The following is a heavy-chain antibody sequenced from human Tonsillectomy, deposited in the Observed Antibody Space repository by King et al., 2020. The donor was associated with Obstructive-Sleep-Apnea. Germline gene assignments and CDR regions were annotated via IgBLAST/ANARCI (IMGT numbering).Heavy chain of an antibody. J-gene: IGHJ4*02. Sequence: VQLVESGGGLVKPGGSLRLSCAASGFTFSNSWMNWVRQAPGKGLEWVGRIKSKADGGTTDFAAPVKGRFTISRDDSKTTLFLQMDSLKTEDTAVYYCTTGRWLQFYWGQGTLVTVSS. CDR3: TTGRWLQFY. CDR2: IKSKADGGTT. D-gene: IGHD5-24*01. V-gene: IGHV3-15*01. CDR1: GFTFSNSW.